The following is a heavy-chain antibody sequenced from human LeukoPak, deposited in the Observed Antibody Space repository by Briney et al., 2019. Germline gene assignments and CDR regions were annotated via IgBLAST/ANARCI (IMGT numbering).Heavy chain of an antibody. D-gene: IGHD3-9*01. CDR2: ISVYNGKI. V-gene: IGHV1-18*04. J-gene: IGHJ6*04. CDR1: GYTLTSHG. CDR3: ARDLRYFDWAPPSPTRGYYGMDV. Sequence: GASVKVSCKASGYTLTSHGISWMRQAPGQGLEWMGWISVYNGKIRNAEKFQGRVTMTTETSTSEAYMELRSLTSDDTAVYYCARDLRYFDWAPPSPTRGYYGMDVWGTGTTATVSS.